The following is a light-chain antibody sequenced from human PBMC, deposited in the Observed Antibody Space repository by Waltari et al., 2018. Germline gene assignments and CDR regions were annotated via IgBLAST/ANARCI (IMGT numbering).Light chain of an antibody. Sequence: VLTQSPGTLSLSPGERATLSCRASQSLTKNYLAWYHQKTGQAPRLLIYGASSRAASVPDRFSGSGSGTDFTLTISRLEPEDFAVYYCQQYGSSIMYTFGQGTKLEIK. CDR3: QQYGSSIMYT. CDR1: QSLTKNY. V-gene: IGKV3-20*01. J-gene: IGKJ2*01. CDR2: GAS.